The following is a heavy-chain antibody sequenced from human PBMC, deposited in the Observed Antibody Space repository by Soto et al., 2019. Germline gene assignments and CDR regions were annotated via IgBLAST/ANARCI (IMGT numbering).Heavy chain of an antibody. D-gene: IGHD3-22*01. V-gene: IGHV3-74*01. Sequence: GGSLRLSCAASGFTFSSYWMHWVRQAPGKGLVWVSRINSDGSSTSYADSVKGRFTISRDNAKNTLYLQMNSLRAEDTAVYYCARGRRRWLAYYYYYGMDVWGQGTTVTVSS. CDR2: INSDGSST. CDR1: GFTFSSYW. J-gene: IGHJ6*02. CDR3: ARGRRRWLAYYYYYGMDV.